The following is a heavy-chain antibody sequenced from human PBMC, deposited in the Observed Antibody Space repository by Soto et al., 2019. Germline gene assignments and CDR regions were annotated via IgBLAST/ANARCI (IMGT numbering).Heavy chain of an antibody. J-gene: IGHJ6*02. CDR3: ARVGIFGVVIRPYYYYGMDV. Sequence: QVQLVQSGAEVKKPGASVKVSCKASGYTFTSYGISWVRQAPGQGLEWMGWISAYNGNTNYAQKLQGRVTMTTDTSRSTGYMELRSLRSDDTAVYYCARVGIFGVVIRPYYYYGMDVWGQGTTVTVSS. CDR1: GYTFTSYG. D-gene: IGHD3-3*01. CDR2: ISAYNGNT. V-gene: IGHV1-18*01.